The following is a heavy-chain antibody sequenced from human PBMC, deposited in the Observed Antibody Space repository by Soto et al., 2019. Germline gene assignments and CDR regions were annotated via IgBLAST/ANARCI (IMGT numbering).Heavy chain of an antibody. Sequence: QVQLVQSGAEVKKPGASVKVSCKASGYTFTSYGISWLRQAPGQGLEWMGWISAYNGDTNYAQNLQDRVTMTTDTSTNTAYMELRGLRSDDTAVYYCARDRYSSSWYLTSFDYWGQGTLVTVSS. D-gene: IGHD6-13*01. CDR2: ISAYNGDT. J-gene: IGHJ4*02. CDR1: GYTFTSYG. V-gene: IGHV1-18*01. CDR3: ARDRYSSSWYLTSFDY.